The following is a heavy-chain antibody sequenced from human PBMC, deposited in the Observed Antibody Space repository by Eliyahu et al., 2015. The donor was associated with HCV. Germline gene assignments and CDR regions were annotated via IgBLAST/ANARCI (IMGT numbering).Heavy chain of an antibody. CDR1: GFTFSSYG. Sequence: QVQLVXSGGGVVQPGGSLRLSCAASGFTFSSYGMHWVRQAPGKGLEWVAFIRYDGSNKYYADSVKGRFTISRDNSKNTLYLQMNSLRAEDTAVYYCAKVGYGDYVWEGIGFDYWGQGTLVTVSS. CDR3: AKVGYGDYVWEGIGFDY. D-gene: IGHD4-17*01. V-gene: IGHV3-30*02. J-gene: IGHJ4*02. CDR2: IRYDGSNK.